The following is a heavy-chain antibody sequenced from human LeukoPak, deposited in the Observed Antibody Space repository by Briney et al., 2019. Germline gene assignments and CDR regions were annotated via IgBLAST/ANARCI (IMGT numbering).Heavy chain of an antibody. D-gene: IGHD1-1*01. CDR2: TYYRSKWYN. V-gene: IGHV6-1*01. CDR3: ARAVAGTEGWFNS. Sequence: SQTLSLTCAISGDSVSSNSFAWNWIRQSPSRGLEWLGRTYYRSKWYNDYSAFVKSRIIINPDTSKNQFSLQLNSVTPEDTAVYYCARAVAGTEGWFNSWGQGTLVTVSS. CDR1: GDSVSSNSFA. J-gene: IGHJ5*01.